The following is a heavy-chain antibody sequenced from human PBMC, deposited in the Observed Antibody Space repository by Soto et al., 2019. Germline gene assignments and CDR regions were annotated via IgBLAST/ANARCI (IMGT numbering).Heavy chain of an antibody. CDR3: ARARRDIVVVPAARYNWFDP. Sequence: SETLSLTCAVYGGSFSGYYWSWIRQPPGKGLEWIGEINHSGSTNYNPSLKSRVTISVDTSKNQFSLKLSSVTAADTAVYYCARARRDIVVVPAARYNWFDPWGQGTLVTVSS. CDR2: INHSGST. D-gene: IGHD2-2*01. V-gene: IGHV4-34*01. CDR1: GGSFSGYY. J-gene: IGHJ5*02.